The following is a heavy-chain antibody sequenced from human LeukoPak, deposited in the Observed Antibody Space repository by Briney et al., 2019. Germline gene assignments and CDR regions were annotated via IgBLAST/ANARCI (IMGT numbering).Heavy chain of an antibody. CDR2: IYSGGST. CDR3: ARDGSQRYYDFVRYGMDV. J-gene: IGHJ6*02. D-gene: IGHD3-3*01. V-gene: IGHV3-66*01. Sequence: PGGSLRLSCAASGFTVSSNYMSWVRQAPGKGLEWVSVIYSGGSTYYADSVKGRFTISRDSSKNTLYLQMNSLRAEDTAVYYCARDGSQRYYDFVRYGMDVWGQGTTVTVSS. CDR1: GFTVSSNY.